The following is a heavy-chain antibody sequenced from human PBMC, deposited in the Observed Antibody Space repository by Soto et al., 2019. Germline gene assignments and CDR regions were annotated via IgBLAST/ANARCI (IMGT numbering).Heavy chain of an antibody. CDR3: AIIGYRVISDY. Sequence: QVQLQESGPGLVKPSETLSLTCTVSGGSVSSGSYYWSWIRQPPGKGLEWIGYIYYSGSTNYNPYVKSRVAMSGDTSTKQVTLMISSVTAADTAAYYCAIIGYRVISDYWGQGTLVTVSS. D-gene: IGHD2-21*01. CDR1: GGSVSSGSYY. J-gene: IGHJ4*02. V-gene: IGHV4-61*01. CDR2: IYYSGST.